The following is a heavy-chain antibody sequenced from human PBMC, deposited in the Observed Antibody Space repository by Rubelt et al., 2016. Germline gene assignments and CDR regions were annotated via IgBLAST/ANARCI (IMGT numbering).Heavy chain of an antibody. CDR3: ARRDYYDSSGYPNSFDP. CDR1: GGSISSGGDY. J-gene: IGHJ5*02. CDR2: IYYSGNT. Sequence: QVQLQESGPGLVKPSQTLSLTCTVSGGSISSGGDYWSWIRQHPGKGLEWIGYIYYSGNTYYNPSFKSRVFISVDTSKNQFSLKLGSVTAADTAVYYCARRDYYDSSGYPNSFDPWGQGTLVIVSS. D-gene: IGHD3-22*01. V-gene: IGHV4-31*03.